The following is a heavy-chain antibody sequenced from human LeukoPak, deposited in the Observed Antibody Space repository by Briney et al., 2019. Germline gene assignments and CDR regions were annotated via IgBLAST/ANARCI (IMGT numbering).Heavy chain of an antibody. CDR3: EGVAVAGIY. Sequence: PGGSLRLSCAASGFTFSSYWMSWVRQAPGKGLEWVANIKQDGSEKYYVDSVKGRFAISRDDAKNSLYLQMNSLRAEDTAVYYCEGVAVAGIYWGQGTLVTVSS. J-gene: IGHJ4*02. D-gene: IGHD6-13*01. CDR2: IKQDGSEK. V-gene: IGHV3-7*01. CDR1: GFTFSSYW.